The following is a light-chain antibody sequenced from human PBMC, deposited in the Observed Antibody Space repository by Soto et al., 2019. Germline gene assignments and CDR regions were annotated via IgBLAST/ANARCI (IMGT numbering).Light chain of an antibody. J-gene: IGKJ4*01. Sequence: DIQMTQSPSSVSASVGDRVTITCRASQGFSTWLAWYRRKPGRAPELLIYSASSLHSGVPSRFSGSGSGTDFTLTISSLQPEDCATYYCQQANSFPRTFGGGTEVELQ. CDR3: QQANSFPRT. CDR1: QGFSTW. V-gene: IGKV1-12*01. CDR2: SAS.